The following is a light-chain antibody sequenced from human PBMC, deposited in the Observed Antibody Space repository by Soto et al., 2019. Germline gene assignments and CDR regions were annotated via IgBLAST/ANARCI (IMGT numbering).Light chain of an antibody. CDR3: QQYGSYPLT. Sequence: AIRMTQSPSSFSASTGDRVTITCRASQGISSYLAWYQQKAGKAPKLLIYAASTLQSGVPSRFSGSGSGTDFTLTISRLQSEDPATYYCQQYGSYPLTFGGGTKVEIK. CDR1: QGISSY. J-gene: IGKJ4*01. CDR2: AAS. V-gene: IGKV1-8*01.